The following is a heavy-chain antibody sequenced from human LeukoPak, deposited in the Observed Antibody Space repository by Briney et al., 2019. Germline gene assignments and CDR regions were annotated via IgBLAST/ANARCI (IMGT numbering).Heavy chain of an antibody. CDR3: ARDSAGEYGSGSSYRY. J-gene: IGHJ4*02. Sequence: PGGSLRLSCAASGFTFRSYGMHWVRQAPPKGLDRVAVIWYYGSDRYYADSVIGRFAISRDNSKKTLYLQMNSLGAEDTAVYYCARDSAGEYGSGSSYRYWGQGTLVAVSS. CDR2: IWYYGSDR. D-gene: IGHD3-10*01. CDR1: GFTFRSYG. V-gene: IGHV3-33*01.